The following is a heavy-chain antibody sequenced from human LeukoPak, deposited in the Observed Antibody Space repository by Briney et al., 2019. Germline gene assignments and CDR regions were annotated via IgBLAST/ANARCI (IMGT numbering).Heavy chain of an antibody. CDR1: GGSISSYF. CDR3: ARLGRDYDSSGYYIRDRDAFDI. CDR2: IYYSGST. J-gene: IGHJ3*02. Sequence: PSETLSLTCTVSGGSISSYFGSWLRQPPGKGLEWFGNIYYSGSTHYNPSLKSGVTISVDTSKNQFSLKRSSVTAADTAVYYFARLGRDYDSSGYYIRDRDAFDIWGQGTMVTVSS. D-gene: IGHD3-22*01. V-gene: IGHV4-59*01.